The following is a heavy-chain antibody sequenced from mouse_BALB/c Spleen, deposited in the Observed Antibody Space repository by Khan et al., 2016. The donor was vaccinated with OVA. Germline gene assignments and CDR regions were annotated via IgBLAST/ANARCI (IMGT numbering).Heavy chain of an antibody. CDR1: GYTFTSYW. Sequence: QVQLQQPGAELVRPGASVKLSCKASGYTFTSYWMNWVRQRPGQGLEWVGKINPSDSESHYNQMFKDKATLPVDKSSGTAYMQLSSLTSEDSSVYYCTRRDKYGDDPSWFAYWGQGTLVTV. V-gene: IGHV1-61*01. D-gene: IGHD2-2*01. CDR3: TRRDKYGDDPSWFAY. CDR2: INPSDSES. J-gene: IGHJ3*01.